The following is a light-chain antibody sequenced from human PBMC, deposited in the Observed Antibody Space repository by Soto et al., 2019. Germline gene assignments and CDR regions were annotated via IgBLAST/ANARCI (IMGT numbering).Light chain of an antibody. CDR2: KAS. J-gene: IGKJ1*01. V-gene: IGKV1-5*03. CDR3: QQNHYNWT. CDR1: QSISSW. Sequence: DIQMTQSPSTLSASVGDRVTITCRASQSISSWLAWYQQKPGQAPKLLIYKASTLQSGVPSRFSGSGSGTEFTLAISSLQPDDSATYNGQQNHYNWTFGQGTKV.